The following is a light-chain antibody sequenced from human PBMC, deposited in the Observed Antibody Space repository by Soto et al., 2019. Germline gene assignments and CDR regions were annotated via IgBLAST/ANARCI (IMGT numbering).Light chain of an antibody. J-gene: IGLJ1*01. V-gene: IGLV2-11*01. Sequence: QSVLTQPRSVSGSPGQSVTISCTGISSDVGGDNYVSWYQQHPGKAPKFIIYHVTQRPSGVSDRFSGSKSGNTASLTISGLRAEDEADYYCCSYAGSYVFGSGTKLTVL. CDR3: CSYAGSYV. CDR2: HVT. CDR1: SSDVGGDNY.